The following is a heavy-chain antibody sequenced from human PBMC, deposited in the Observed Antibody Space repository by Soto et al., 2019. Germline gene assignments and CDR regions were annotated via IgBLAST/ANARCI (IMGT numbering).Heavy chain of an antibody. CDR1: RYSFTSYW. J-gene: IGHJ4*02. V-gene: IGHV5-10-1*01. Sequence: GESLKISCNGSRYSFTSYWISWVLHMPGKGLEWMGKLDPSGSHTNYSPTFQGHVTFSADESISTAYLQWSSPKASDTAMYYCARHHVDSSGWYRPGSYWGQGNLSTV. CDR2: LDPSGSHT. D-gene: IGHD6-19*01. CDR3: ARHHVDSSGWYRPGSY.